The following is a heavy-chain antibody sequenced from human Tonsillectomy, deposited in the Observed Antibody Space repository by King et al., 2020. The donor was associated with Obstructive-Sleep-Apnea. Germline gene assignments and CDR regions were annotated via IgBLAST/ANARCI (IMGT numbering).Heavy chain of an antibody. V-gene: IGHV3-30*02. CDR3: AKEESAYCSSSSCYGLGDY. CDR2: IRYDGSIT. D-gene: IGHD2-2*01. Sequence: QLVQSGGGVVQPGRSLRLSCAASGITFITSGMHWVRQAPGKGLEWVAFIRYDGSITYYGDSVKGRFTISRDDSKNMVYLQMNSLRAEDTAVYYCAKEESAYCSSSSCYGLGDYWGQGTLVTVSS. CDR1: GITFITSG. J-gene: IGHJ4*02.